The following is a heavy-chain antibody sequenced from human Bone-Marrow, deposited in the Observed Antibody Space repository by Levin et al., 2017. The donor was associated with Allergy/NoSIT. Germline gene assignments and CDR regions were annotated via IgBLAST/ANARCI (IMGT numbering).Heavy chain of an antibody. Sequence: SQTLSLTCTVSGGSVSTDTYYWSWIRQPPGKGLEWIGYISSSGSTSYNPSLMSRVTISVHTSKNQFSLKLTSVTPADTAVYYCARDDYSDFTGWVWGQGSLVAVSS. CDR3: ARDDYSDFTGWV. J-gene: IGHJ4*02. CDR1: GGSVSTDTYY. D-gene: IGHD3-9*01. CDR2: ISSSGST. V-gene: IGHV4-61*01.